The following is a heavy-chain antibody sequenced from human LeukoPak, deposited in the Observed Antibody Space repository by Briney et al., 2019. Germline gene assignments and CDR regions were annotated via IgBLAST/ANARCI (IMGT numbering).Heavy chain of an antibody. Sequence: GGSLRLSCAASGFTFSNYAMSWVRQAPGKGLEWVSSFTSGGGGTYYADSVKGRFTISRDNSKNTLCLQMNSLRAEDTAVYYCAKGIGTSCYTPLDYWGQGTLVTVSS. CDR3: AKGIGTSCYTPLDY. D-gene: IGHD2-2*02. CDR2: FTSGGGGT. CDR1: GFTFSNYA. V-gene: IGHV3-23*01. J-gene: IGHJ4*02.